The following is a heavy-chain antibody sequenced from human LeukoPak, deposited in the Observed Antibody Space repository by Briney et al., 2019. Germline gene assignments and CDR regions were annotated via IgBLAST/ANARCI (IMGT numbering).Heavy chain of an antibody. Sequence: PGGSLRLSCAASGFTFSSYAMSWVRQAPGKGLEWVSAISGSGGSTYYADSVKGRFTISRDNSKNTLYLQMNSLRAEDTAVYYCAKSGDSYLEWLSHYYYMDVWGKGTTVTVSS. CDR1: GFTFSSYA. J-gene: IGHJ6*03. CDR3: AKSGDSYLEWLSHYYYMDV. D-gene: IGHD3-3*01. CDR2: ISGSGGST. V-gene: IGHV3-23*01.